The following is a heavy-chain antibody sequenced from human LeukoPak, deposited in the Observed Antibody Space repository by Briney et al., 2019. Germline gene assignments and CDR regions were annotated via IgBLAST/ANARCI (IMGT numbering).Heavy chain of an antibody. Sequence: PGGSLRLSCAASGFTFSNYAMSWVRQAPGKGLEWVSLISWDGGSTYYADSVKGRFTISRDNSKNSLYLQMNSLRTEDTALYYCARERGSGYGMDVWGQGTTVTVSS. D-gene: IGHD3-3*01. CDR1: GFTFSNYA. J-gene: IGHJ6*02. CDR3: ARERGSGYGMDV. V-gene: IGHV3-43*02. CDR2: ISWDGGST.